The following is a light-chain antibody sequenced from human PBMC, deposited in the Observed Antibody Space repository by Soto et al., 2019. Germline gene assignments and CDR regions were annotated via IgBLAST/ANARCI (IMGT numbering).Light chain of an antibody. Sequence: DIHMTHAPSSLSASVGDRVTITCRASQSISSYLNWYQQKPGKAPKLLIYKASSLESGVPSRFSGGGSGTKFTLTIASLQPDDFATYYCQQYETFSGTFGPGTKVDIK. CDR2: KAS. CDR3: QQYETFSGT. V-gene: IGKV1-5*03. CDR1: QSISSY. J-gene: IGKJ1*01.